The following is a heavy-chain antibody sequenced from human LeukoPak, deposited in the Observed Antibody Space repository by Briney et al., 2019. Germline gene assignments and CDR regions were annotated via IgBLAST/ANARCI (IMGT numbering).Heavy chain of an antibody. V-gene: IGHV3-23*01. Sequence: GGSLRLSCAASGFTFSSYAMSWVRQAPGKGLEGVSGISGSGDNTYYADSVKGRFTISRNNSKNTLYVQVNSLGTEDTAAYYCAKGSYYDSSGSFYFDYWGQGTLVTVSS. CDR3: AKGSYYDSSGSFYFDY. CDR2: ISGSGDNT. J-gene: IGHJ4*02. CDR1: GFTFSSYA. D-gene: IGHD3-22*01.